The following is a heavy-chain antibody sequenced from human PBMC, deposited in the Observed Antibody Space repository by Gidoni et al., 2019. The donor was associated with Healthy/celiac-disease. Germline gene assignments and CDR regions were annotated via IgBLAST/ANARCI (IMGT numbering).Heavy chain of an antibody. CDR2: ISGSGGST. J-gene: IGHJ4*02. D-gene: IGHD3-16*02. V-gene: IGHV3-23*01. CDR3: AKGSDYVWGSYRSHYFDY. CDR1: GFTFSSYA. Sequence: EVQLLESGGGLVQHGGSLRLSCAASGFTFSSYAMSWVRQAPGKGLEWVSAISGSGGSTYYADAVKGRCTISRDNAKNTLYLQMNSLRAEDKAVYYCAKGSDYVWGSYRSHYFDYWGQGTLVTVSS.